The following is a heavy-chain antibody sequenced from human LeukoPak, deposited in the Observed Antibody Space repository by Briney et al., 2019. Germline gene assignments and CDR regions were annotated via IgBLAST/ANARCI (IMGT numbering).Heavy chain of an antibody. D-gene: IGHD5/OR15-5a*01. CDR3: ARGVSSHFWYFDL. V-gene: IGHV4-61*09. Sequence: PSKTLSLTCTVSGDSISSGGYYWNWIRQPAGRGLEYIGHIYNSGTTNYNPSLTSRVTISADTSKNQFSLKVTSVTAADTAVYYCARGVSSHFWYFDLWAVAPWSLSPQ. J-gene: IGHJ2*01. CDR2: IYNSGTT. CDR1: GDSISSGGYY.